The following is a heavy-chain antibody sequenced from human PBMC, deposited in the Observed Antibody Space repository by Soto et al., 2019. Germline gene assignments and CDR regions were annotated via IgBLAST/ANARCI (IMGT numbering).Heavy chain of an antibody. D-gene: IGHD2-15*01. V-gene: IGHV4-4*02. CDR2: IYHSGST. J-gene: IGHJ4*02. CDR3: AREGGRYCTGGSCQVDY. CDR1: GGSISSSNW. Sequence: SETLPLTCAVSGGSISSSNWWSWVRQTPGKGLEWIGEIYHSGSTNYNPSLKSRVTISVDKSKNQFSLKLSSVTAADMAVYYCAREGGRYCTGGSCQVDYWGQGTLVTVSS.